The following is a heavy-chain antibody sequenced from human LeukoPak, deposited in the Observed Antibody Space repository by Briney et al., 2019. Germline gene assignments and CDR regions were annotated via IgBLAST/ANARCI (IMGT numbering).Heavy chain of an antibody. Sequence: GGSLRLSCAASGFTFSSYSMNWVRQAPGKGLEWVSSISSSSSYIYYADSVKGRFTISRDNAKNSLYLQMNSLRAEDTAVCYCARGFRNTAMVYHYWGQGTMVTVSS. J-gene: IGHJ4*02. CDR2: ISSSSSYI. V-gene: IGHV3-21*01. CDR3: ARGFRNTAMVYHY. CDR1: GFTFSSYS. D-gene: IGHD5-18*01.